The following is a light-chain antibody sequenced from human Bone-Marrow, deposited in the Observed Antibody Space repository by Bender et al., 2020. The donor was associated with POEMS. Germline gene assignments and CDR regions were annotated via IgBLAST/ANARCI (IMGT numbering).Light chain of an antibody. J-gene: IGLJ3*02. CDR1: SSNIGNHG. V-gene: IGLV1-36*01. CDR2: YDD. CDR3: SACGDSLSGWV. Sequence: SVVTQPPSLSEAPSQRVTISCSGSSSNIGNHGVNWYQQLPGEAPKLLIYYDDLLTPGVSDRFSASKSGTSVSLAISELQSEDEALYYCSACGDSLSGWVFVGGTKLTGL.